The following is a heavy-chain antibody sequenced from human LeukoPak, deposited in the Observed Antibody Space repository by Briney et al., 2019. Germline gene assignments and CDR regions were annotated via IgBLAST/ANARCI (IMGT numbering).Heavy chain of an antibody. Sequence: ASVKVSCKASGYIFSDYTMHWVRQAPGQRLEWMGWINGENGNTKYSQELRGRVTFTSDSSATTVYMELSSLRSEDVAVYYCAREVSSVGANYFDYWGQGTLVTASS. CDR2: INGENGNT. CDR1: GYIFSDYT. D-gene: IGHD3-10*01. CDR3: AREVSSVGANYFDY. V-gene: IGHV1-3*03. J-gene: IGHJ4*02.